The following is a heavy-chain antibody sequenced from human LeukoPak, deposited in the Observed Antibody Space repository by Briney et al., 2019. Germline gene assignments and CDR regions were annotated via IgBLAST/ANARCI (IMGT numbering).Heavy chain of an antibody. J-gene: IGHJ4*02. V-gene: IGHV1-69*04. CDR2: IIPILGIA. CDR1: GGTFSSYA. D-gene: IGHD6-19*01. Sequence: SVRVSCKASGGTFSSYAISWVRQAPGQGLEWMGRIIPILGIANYAQKFQGRVTMTEDTSTDTAYMELSSLRSEDTAVYYCATAPMQWLDDYWGQGTLVTVSS. CDR3: ATAPMQWLDDY.